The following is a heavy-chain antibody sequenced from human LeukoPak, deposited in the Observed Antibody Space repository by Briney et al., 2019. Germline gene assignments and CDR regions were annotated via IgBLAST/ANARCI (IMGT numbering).Heavy chain of an antibody. CDR3: ARRRAMASLSIWFDP. V-gene: IGHV4-39*01. J-gene: IGHJ5*02. CDR2: IYYSGST. D-gene: IGHD5-18*01. CDR1: GGSLSGSSYY. Sequence: PSETLSLTCTVSGGSLSGSSYYWGWIRQPPGNGLEWIGSIYYSGSTYYNPSLKSRVTISVDTSKNQLSLKLSSVTAADTAVYYCARRRAMASLSIWFDPWGQGSLVTVSS.